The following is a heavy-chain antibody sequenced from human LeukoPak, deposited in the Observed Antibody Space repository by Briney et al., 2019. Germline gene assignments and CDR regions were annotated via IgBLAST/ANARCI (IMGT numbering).Heavy chain of an antibody. CDR3: ARDPSSSFDY. V-gene: IGHV1-46*01. D-gene: IGHD6-6*01. CDR1: GYTFTKYY. J-gene: IGHJ4*02. Sequence: ASVKVSCKASGYTFTKYYIHWVRQAPGQGLEWMGVINPSGGTTTYAQEFQGRVTMTMDTSTSTVYMELSSLTSEDTAVYYCARDPSSSFDYWGQGTLVTVSS. CDR2: INPSGGTT.